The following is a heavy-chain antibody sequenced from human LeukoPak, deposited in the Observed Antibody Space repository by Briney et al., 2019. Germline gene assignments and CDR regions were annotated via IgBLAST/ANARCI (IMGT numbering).Heavy chain of an antibody. CDR2: ISWESGGR. Sequence: GGSLRLSCVGSGFKFGDYVMQWVRQAPGKGLEWVAGISWESGGRGYADSVKGRFTISRDNAENSLYLQNSLRSEDTAFYYCTRLSVILGDEYNGFEPWGQGTLVTVSS. J-gene: IGHJ5*02. CDR1: GFKFGDYV. V-gene: IGHV3-9*01. D-gene: IGHD3-10*01. CDR3: TRLSVILGDEYNGFEP.